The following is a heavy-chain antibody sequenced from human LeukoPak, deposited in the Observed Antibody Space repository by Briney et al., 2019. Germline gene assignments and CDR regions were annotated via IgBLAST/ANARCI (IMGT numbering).Heavy chain of an antibody. Sequence: SGGSLRLSCAASGFTFSNAWMSWVRQAPGKGLEWVSAISGSGGSTYYADSVKGRFTISRDNSENTLYLQMNSLRAEDTAVYYCAKYRVTTVTIYYFDYWGQGTLVTVSS. D-gene: IGHD4-17*01. V-gene: IGHV3-23*01. CDR2: ISGSGGST. CDR1: GFTFSNAW. J-gene: IGHJ4*02. CDR3: AKYRVTTVTIYYFDY.